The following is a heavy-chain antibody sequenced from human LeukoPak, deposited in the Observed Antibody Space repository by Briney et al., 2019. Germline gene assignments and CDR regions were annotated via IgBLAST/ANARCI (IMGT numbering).Heavy chain of an antibody. D-gene: IGHD6-13*01. Sequence: AGGSLRLSCAASGFIFSSYGMSWVRQAPGKGLEWVSAISGSGGSTYYADPVKGRFTISRDNSKNTLYLQMNSLRAEDTGVYYCAKSWGGGYDAPEIAAAGYWGQGTLVTVSS. CDR3: AKSWGGGYDAPEIAAAGY. CDR2: ISGSGGST. J-gene: IGHJ4*02. CDR1: GFIFSSYG. V-gene: IGHV3-23*01.